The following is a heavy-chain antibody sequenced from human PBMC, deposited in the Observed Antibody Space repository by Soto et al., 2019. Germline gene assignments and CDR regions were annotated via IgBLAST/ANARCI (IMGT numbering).Heavy chain of an antibody. D-gene: IGHD1-20*01. J-gene: IGHJ5*02. CDR3: TRRYNWNDYYFDP. Sequence: NPSETLSLTCTVSGGSIRVQSYYWTWIRQTPGKGLEWVRSSYYSGTSYFNPALKGRVTISVDTSTNQFSLRLTSVTAADTAVYYCTRRYNWNDYYFDPWGQGTLVTVSS. V-gene: IGHV4-39*01. CDR1: GGSIRVQSYY. CDR2: SYYSGTS.